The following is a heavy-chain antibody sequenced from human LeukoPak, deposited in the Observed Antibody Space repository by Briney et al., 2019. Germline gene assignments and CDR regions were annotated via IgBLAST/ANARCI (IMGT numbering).Heavy chain of an antibody. CDR2: ISYDESSK. CDR1: GFTFSTYA. V-gene: IGHV3-30*04. D-gene: IGHD1-26*01. Sequence: GGSLRLSCADSGFTFSTYAMHWVRQAPGKGLEWVALISYDESSKYYADSVKGRFTISRDNSKNTLYLQMNSLRAEDTAVYYCARVRYSGSFLGGFDYWVQGTLVTVSS. CDR3: ARVRYSGSFLGGFDY. J-gene: IGHJ4*02.